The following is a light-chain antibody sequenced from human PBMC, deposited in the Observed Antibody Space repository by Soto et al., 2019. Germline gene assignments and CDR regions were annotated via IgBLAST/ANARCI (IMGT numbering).Light chain of an antibody. CDR1: SGHSSYA. V-gene: IGLV4-69*01. Sequence: QPVLTQSPSASASLGASVKLTCTLSSGHSSYAIAWHQQQPEKGPRYLMKLNSDGSHSKGDGIPDRFSASTSGAERYLTISSLQSEDEAYYYCQTWGTGTVVFGGGTKVTVL. J-gene: IGLJ2*01. CDR3: QTWGTGTVV. CDR2: LNSDGSH.